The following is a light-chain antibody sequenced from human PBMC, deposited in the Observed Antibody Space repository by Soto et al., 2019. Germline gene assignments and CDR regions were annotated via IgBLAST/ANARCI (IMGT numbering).Light chain of an antibody. V-gene: IGKV1-5*01. J-gene: IGKJ1*01. CDR1: QSISSW. Sequence: DIQMTQSPSTLSASVGDRVTITCRASQSISSWLAWYQQKPGQAPKLLIYDASSLQSGVPSRFSGSGSGTEFTLTISSLQPDDFTIYYCQQYKSYPGTFGQVTKVEIK. CDR3: QQYKSYPGT. CDR2: DAS.